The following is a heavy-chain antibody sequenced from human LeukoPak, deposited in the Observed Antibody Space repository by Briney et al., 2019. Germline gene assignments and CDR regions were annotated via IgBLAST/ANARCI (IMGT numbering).Heavy chain of an antibody. V-gene: IGHV3-21*01. CDR2: ISSSSSYI. CDR3: ARDHTVTTAGY. CDR1: GFTFSSYS. D-gene: IGHD4-17*01. J-gene: IGHJ4*02. Sequence: GGSLRLSCAASGFTFSSYSMNWVRQAPGKGLEWVSSISSSSSYICYADSVKGRFTISRDNAKNSLYLQMNSLRAEDTAVYYCARDHTVTTAGYWGQGTLVTVSS.